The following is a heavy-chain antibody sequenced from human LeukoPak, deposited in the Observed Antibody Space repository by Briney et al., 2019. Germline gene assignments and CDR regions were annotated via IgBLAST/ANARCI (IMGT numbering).Heavy chain of an antibody. J-gene: IGHJ4*02. CDR1: GFTFSDSG. D-gene: IGHD3-22*01. Sequence: GETLRLSCAASGFTFSDSGMHWVRQAPGKGLEWVAVIWYDGGNKFYADSVKGRFTISRDNSKNTQYLQMNSLRAEDTAVYYCARGYYDSSGCLDYWGQGTLVTVSS. CDR3: ARGYYDSSGCLDY. V-gene: IGHV3-33*01. CDR2: IWYDGGNK.